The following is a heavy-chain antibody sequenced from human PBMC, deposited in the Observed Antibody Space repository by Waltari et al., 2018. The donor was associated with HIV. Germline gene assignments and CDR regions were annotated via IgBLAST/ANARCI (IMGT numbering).Heavy chain of an antibody. CDR2: INHSGST. D-gene: IGHD4-4*01. CDR3: ARGVGSNRYYYYGMDV. CDR1: GGSFSGHF. J-gene: IGHJ6*02. Sequence: KPSETLSLTCAVYGGSFSGHFWSWIRQPPGKGLEWIGEINHSGSTNYNPSLKSQVTMSVDTSKKQFSLKVNSVTAADTAVYYCARGVGSNRYYYYGMDVWGQGTTVTVSS. V-gene: IGHV4-34*01.